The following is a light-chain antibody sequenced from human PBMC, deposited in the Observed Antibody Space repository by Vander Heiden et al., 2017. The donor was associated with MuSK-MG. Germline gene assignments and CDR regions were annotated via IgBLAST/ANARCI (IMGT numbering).Light chain of an antibody. J-gene: IGKJ1*01. CDR2: KVS. Sequence: DVVVTQSPLSLPVTLGQPASISCGSSQSLVSSDGNTYLNWFHQRPGQCPRRLIYKVSNRESGVPDRFSGSGSGTDFTLRISRVEAEDVGIYYCRQGEHWPKTFGQGTTVDIK. CDR3: RQGEHWPKT. V-gene: IGKV2-30*01. CDR1: QSLVSSDGNTY.